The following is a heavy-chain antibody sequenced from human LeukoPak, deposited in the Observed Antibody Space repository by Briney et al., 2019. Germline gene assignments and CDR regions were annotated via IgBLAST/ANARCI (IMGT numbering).Heavy chain of an antibody. V-gene: IGHV3-49*04. J-gene: IGHJ4*02. CDR3: TRDLGID. D-gene: IGHD1-14*01. CDR2: IRSKAYGGTT. Sequence: GGSLRLSCTASGFTFGDYGMSWVRQAPGKGPEWVGFIRSKAYGGTTEYAASVQVSVTISRDDSKSIAYLRMISLKTEDTSFYYCTRDLGIDWGQGALVTVSS. CDR1: GFTFGDYG.